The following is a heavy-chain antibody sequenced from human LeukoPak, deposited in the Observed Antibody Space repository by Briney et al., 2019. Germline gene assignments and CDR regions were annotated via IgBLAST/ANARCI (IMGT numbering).Heavy chain of an antibody. CDR2: VSGSGST. CDR1: GDSFTKYY. V-gene: IGHV4-59*01. Sequence: SEALSLTCPVSGDSFTKYYWNSIRQAPRKGREWIGYVSGSGSTKYNPSLKSRVSMSADTSKNQLSLQLTSLSAADTAVYYCVRARGYFVPDSWGPGTLVTVSS. CDR3: VRARGYFVPDS. J-gene: IGHJ4*02. D-gene: IGHD3-22*01.